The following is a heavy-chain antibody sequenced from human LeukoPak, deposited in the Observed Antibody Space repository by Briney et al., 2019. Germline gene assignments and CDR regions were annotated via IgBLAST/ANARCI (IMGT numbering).Heavy chain of an antibody. J-gene: IGHJ4*02. CDR2: INPSGGST. Sequence: GASVKVSCKASGYTFTSYYMHWVRQAPGQGLEWMGIINPSGGSTSYAQKFQGRVTMTRNTSIRTAYMELSSLRSEDTAVYYCARVRLGNSGVDYWGQGTLVTVSS. CDR1: GYTFTSYY. V-gene: IGHV1-46*01. CDR3: ARVRLGNSGVDY. D-gene: IGHD4-23*01.